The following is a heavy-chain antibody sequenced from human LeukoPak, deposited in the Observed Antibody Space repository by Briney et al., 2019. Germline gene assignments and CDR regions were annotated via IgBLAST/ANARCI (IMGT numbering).Heavy chain of an antibody. CDR2: ISGSGGST. Sequence: GGSLRLSCAAPGFTFSSYAMSWVRQATGKGLEWVSAISGSGGSTYYADSVKGRFTISRDNSKNTLYLQMNSLRAEDTAVYYCARGGGYDSSGYVFGYWGQGTLVTVSS. CDR1: GFTFSSYA. V-gene: IGHV3-23*01. J-gene: IGHJ4*02. D-gene: IGHD3-22*01. CDR3: ARGGGYDSSGYVFGY.